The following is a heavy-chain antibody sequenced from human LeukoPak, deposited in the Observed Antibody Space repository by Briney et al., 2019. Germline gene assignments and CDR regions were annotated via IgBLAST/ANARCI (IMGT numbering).Heavy chain of an antibody. CDR3: AKHMRATNTYYFYGLDV. V-gene: IGHV3-9*01. CDR1: GFSFEDYG. CDR2: ISWNGGST. J-gene: IGHJ6*02. D-gene: IGHD1-26*01. Sequence: PGGSLRLSCAATGFSFEDYGMHWVRQPPGNGLEWVSGISWNGGSTDYVDSVKGRFTISRDNAKNSLYLQLSSLRPEDTALYYCAKHMRATNTYYFYGLDVWGQGTTVTVSS.